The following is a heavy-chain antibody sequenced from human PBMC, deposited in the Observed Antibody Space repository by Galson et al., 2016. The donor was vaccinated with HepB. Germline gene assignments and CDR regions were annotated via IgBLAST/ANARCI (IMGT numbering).Heavy chain of an antibody. CDR2: IKQDGGEK. Sequence: SLRLSCAASGFTFSNHWMTWVSQAPGKGLEWVANIKQDGGEKYYVDSVKGRFTTSRDNAKNSLYLQMSNLRAEDTAVYYCARGAGAGYWGQGTLVTVSS. D-gene: IGHD3-10*01. CDR1: GFTFSNHW. V-gene: IGHV3-7*03. J-gene: IGHJ4*02. CDR3: ARGAGAGY.